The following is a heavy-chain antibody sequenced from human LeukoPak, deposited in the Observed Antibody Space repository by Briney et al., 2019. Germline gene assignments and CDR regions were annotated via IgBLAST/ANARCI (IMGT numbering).Heavy chain of an antibody. D-gene: IGHD3-22*01. Sequence: ASVKVSCKASGYTFTSYDINWVRQATGQGLEWMGWMNPNSGNTGYAQKFQGRVTITADKSTSTAYMELSSLRSEDTAVYYCARDPITYYYDSSGYYEGYWGQGTLVTVSS. CDR3: ARDPITYYYDSSGYYEGY. CDR1: GYTFTSYD. V-gene: IGHV1-8*01. CDR2: MNPNSGNT. J-gene: IGHJ4*02.